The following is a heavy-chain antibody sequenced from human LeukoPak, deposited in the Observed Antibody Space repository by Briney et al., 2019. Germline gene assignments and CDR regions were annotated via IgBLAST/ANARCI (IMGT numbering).Heavy chain of an antibody. CDR1: GGSINNYY. CDR3: ARVFWFTYGHGGYSYGMDV. Sequence: SETLSLTCTVSGGSINNYYWSWIRQPPGLGLEWIGYIYNRGNGNYNPSLKSRVAMSADTSKNQFSLRLGSVTAADTAVYYCARVFWFTYGHGGYSYGMDVWGQGTTVTVS. D-gene: IGHD3-10*01. V-gene: IGHV4-59*01. CDR2: IYNRGNG. J-gene: IGHJ6*02.